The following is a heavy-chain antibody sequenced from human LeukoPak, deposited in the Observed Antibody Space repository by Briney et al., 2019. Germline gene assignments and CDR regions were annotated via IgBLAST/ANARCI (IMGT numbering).Heavy chain of an antibody. CDR3: ARGGGLDYYFDY. CDR2: INHSGST. J-gene: IGHJ4*02. D-gene: IGHD4-23*01. CDR1: GGSFSGYY. Sequence: PSETLSLTCAVYGGSFSGYYWSWIRQPPGKGLEWIGEINHSGSTNYNPSLKSRVTISVDTSKNQFSLKLSSVTAADTAVYYCARGGGLDYYFDYWGQGTLVTVSS. V-gene: IGHV4-34*01.